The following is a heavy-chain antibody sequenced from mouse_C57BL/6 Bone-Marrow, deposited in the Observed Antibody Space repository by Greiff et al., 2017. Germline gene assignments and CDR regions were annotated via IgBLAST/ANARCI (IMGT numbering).Heavy chain of an antibody. D-gene: IGHD2-4*01. CDR3: ARSYDYDDYTMDY. Sequence: VKLQQPGAELVKPGASVKLSCKASGYTFTNYWMHWVKQRPGQGLEWIGMMHPNGGSPDYNEKFKSEATLSVDKSSRTAYMELSCLTSEDSAVYYCARSYDYDDYTMDYWGRGTSVTVSS. CDR2: MHPNGGSP. V-gene: IGHV1-64*01. CDR1: GYTFTNYW. J-gene: IGHJ4*01.